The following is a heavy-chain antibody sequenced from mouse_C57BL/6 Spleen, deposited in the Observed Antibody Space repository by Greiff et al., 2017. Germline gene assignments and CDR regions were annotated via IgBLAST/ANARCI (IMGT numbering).Heavy chain of an antibody. V-gene: IGHV2-3*01. Sequence: VKLVESGPGLVAPSQSLSITCTVSGFSLTSYGVSWVRQPPGKGLEWLGVIWGDGSTYYHSALISRLSISKDNSKSQVFLKLNRLQTDDTATYYCDKDEYDDGYYAMDYWGQGTSVTVSS. D-gene: IGHD2-12*01. CDR1: GFSLTSYG. CDR2: IWGDGST. CDR3: DKDEYDDGYYAMDY. J-gene: IGHJ4*01.